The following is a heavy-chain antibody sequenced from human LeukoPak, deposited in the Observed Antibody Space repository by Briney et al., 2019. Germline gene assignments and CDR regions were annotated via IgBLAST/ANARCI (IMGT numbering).Heavy chain of an antibody. CDR2: ISDSGGST. Sequence: PGGSLRLSCAASGFTFSSYAMSWVRQAPGKGLEWVSGISDSGGSTFYADSVKGRFTISRDNSKNTLYLQMNSLRAEDTAVYPCAKVATPRGYCSGGRCYCFDYWGQGTLVTVSS. CDR3: AKVATPRGYCSGGRCYCFDY. V-gene: IGHV3-23*01. CDR1: GFTFSSYA. D-gene: IGHD2-15*01. J-gene: IGHJ4*02.